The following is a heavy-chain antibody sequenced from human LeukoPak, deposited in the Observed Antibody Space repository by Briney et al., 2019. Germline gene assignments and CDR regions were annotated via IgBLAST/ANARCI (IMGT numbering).Heavy chain of an antibody. D-gene: IGHD3-9*01. CDR1: GGSIVSSNHY. J-gene: IGHJ6*02. Sequence: SQTLSLSCNVSGGSIVSSNHYWGWIRQPPGKGLEWIGSIYYSGRMYSNPSLKSRVTISVDMFGNQFSLNLNSLTAADTAVYYCARQTDYDILTGTQRGFGMDVWGQGTTVTVSS. V-gene: IGHV4-39*01. CDR2: IYYSGRM. CDR3: ARQTDYDILTGTQRGFGMDV.